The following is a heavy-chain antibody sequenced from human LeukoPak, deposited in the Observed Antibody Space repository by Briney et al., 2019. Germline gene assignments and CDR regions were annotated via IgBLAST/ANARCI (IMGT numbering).Heavy chain of an antibody. D-gene: IGHD1-1*01. V-gene: IGHV4-39*01. Sequence: SSETLSLTCTVSGGSISSSSYYWGWIRQPPGKGLEWIGSIYYSGGTYYNPSLKSRVTISVDTSKNQFSLKLSSVTAADTAVYYCARRIGLEPSAFDYWGQGTLVTVSS. J-gene: IGHJ4*02. CDR1: GGSISSSSYY. CDR2: IYYSGGT. CDR3: ARRIGLEPSAFDY.